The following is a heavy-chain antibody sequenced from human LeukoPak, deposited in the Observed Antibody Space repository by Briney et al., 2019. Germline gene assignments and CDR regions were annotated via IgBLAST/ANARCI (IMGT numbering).Heavy chain of an antibody. V-gene: IGHV4-34*01. D-gene: IGHD6-6*01. Sequence: NPSETLSLTCVVYGGSFSGYYWSWTRQPPGKGLEWIGEINHSGSTNYNPSLKSRVTISVDTSKNQFSLKLSSVTAADTAVYYCARDYSSSSNWGQGTLVTVSS. CDR2: INHSGST. CDR1: GGSFSGYY. J-gene: IGHJ4*02. CDR3: ARDYSSSSN.